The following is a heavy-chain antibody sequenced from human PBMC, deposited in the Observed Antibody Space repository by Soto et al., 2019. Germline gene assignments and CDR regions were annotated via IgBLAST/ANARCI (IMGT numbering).Heavy chain of an antibody. V-gene: IGHV1-69*06. CDR1: GGTFSSYA. CDR2: IIPIFGTA. Sequence: GASVKVSCKASGGTFSSYAISWVRQAPGQGLEWMGGIIPIFGTANYAQKFQGRVTITADKSTSTAYMELSSLRSEDTAVYYCARGVMAHVFDYWGQGTQVTVSS. CDR3: ARGVMAHVFDY. D-gene: IGHD3-16*01. J-gene: IGHJ4*02.